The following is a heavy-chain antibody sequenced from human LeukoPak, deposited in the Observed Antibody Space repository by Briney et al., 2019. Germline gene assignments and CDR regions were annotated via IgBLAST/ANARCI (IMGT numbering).Heavy chain of an antibody. V-gene: IGHV3-23*01. Sequence: GGSLRLSCAASGFTFSSYAMSWVRQAPGKGLEWVSALSGSGTNTYYADSVKGRFTISRDNSKNRLYLQMNSLRAEDTAVYYCARPYDTRGYFPDYWGQGTLVTVSS. CDR1: GFTFSSYA. D-gene: IGHD3-22*01. CDR2: LSGSGTNT. CDR3: ARPYDTRGYFPDY. J-gene: IGHJ4*02.